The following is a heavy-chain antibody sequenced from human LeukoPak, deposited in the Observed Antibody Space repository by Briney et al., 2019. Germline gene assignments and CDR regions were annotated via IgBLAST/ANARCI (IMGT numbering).Heavy chain of an antibody. CDR3: AILKAYCGGDCYYD. CDR2: IYHRGST. V-gene: IGHV4-4*02. J-gene: IGHJ4*02. D-gene: IGHD2-21*02. Sequence: SGTLSLTCAVSGGSISSSNWWSWVRQPPGKGLEWIGEIYHRGSTNYNPSLKSRATISVDKSKNQFSLKLSSVTAADTAVYYCAILKAYCGGDCYYDWGQGTLVTVSS. CDR1: GGSISSSNW.